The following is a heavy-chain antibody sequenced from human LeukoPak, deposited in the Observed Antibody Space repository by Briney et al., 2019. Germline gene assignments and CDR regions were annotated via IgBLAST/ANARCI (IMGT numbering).Heavy chain of an antibody. CDR2: FDSENNKM. J-gene: IGHJ4*02. Sequence: GASVKVSCTLSEYSLSDLSIHWVREGPGEGLGWMGGFDSENNKMVYSQKFQGRVTMTEDTSADTAYMELTSLRSEDTAVYFCATDRVYRSSGRSWGFFDYWGQGTLVIVSS. CDR3: ATDRVYRSSGRSWGFFDY. CDR1: EYSLSDLS. D-gene: IGHD6-19*01. V-gene: IGHV1-24*01.